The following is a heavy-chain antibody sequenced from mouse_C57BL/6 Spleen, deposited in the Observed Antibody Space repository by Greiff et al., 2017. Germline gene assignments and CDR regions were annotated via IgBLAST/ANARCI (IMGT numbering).Heavy chain of an antibody. CDR2: IHPNSGST. J-gene: IGHJ4*01. CDR1: GYTFTSYW. V-gene: IGHV1-64*01. Sequence: QVQLQQPGAELVKPGASVKLSCKASGYTFTSYWMHWVKQRPGQGLEWIGMIHPNSGSTNYNEKFKSKATLTVDTSSSTAYMQLSSLTSEDSAVYYCARSEGSYDMDYWGQGTSVTVSS. CDR3: ARSEGSYDMDY.